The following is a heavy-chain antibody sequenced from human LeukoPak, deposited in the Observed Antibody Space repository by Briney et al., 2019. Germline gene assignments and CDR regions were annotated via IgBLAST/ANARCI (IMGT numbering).Heavy chain of an antibody. J-gene: IGHJ4*02. Sequence: GASVKVSCKASGYTFTGYYMHWVRQAPGQGLEWTGWINPNSGGTNYAQKFQGRVTMTRDTSISTAYMKLGRLRSDDTAVYYCARDHDGKAASDYWGQGTLVTVSS. CDR3: ARDHDGKAASDY. CDR2: INPNSGGT. V-gene: IGHV1-2*02. D-gene: IGHD2-15*01. CDR1: GYTFTGYY.